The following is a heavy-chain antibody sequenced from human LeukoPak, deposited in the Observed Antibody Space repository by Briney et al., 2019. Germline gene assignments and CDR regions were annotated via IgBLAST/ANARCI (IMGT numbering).Heavy chain of an antibody. CDR1: GDSVSSSTAV. CDR3: ARINWDDAFDV. D-gene: IGHD1-1*01. V-gene: IGHV6-1*01. CDR2: TNYRSTWYH. Sequence: SQTLSLTCAISGDSVSSSTAVWNWIRQSPSRGLECLGKTNYRSTWYHDYAVSVTGRIIITPDTSKNQFSLQLNSVTPDDTAVYFCARINWDDAFDVWGQGTMVTVSS. J-gene: IGHJ3*01.